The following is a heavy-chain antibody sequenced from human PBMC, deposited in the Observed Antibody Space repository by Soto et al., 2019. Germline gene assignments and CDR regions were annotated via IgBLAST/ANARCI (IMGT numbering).Heavy chain of an antibody. CDR1: GGTFSSYA. V-gene: IGHV1-69*13. J-gene: IGHJ6*02. D-gene: IGHD2-15*01. CDR3: ATGIVVVVAATHYYYYGMDV. CDR2: IIPIFGTA. Sequence: SVKVSCKASGGTFSSYAISWVRQAPGQGLEWMGGIIPIFGTANYAQKFQGRVTITADESTSTAYMELSSLRSEDTAVYYCATGIVVVVAATHYYYYGMDVWGQGTTVTVSS.